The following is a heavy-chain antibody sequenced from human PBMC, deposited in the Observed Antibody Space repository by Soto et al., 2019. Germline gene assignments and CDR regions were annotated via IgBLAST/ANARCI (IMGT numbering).Heavy chain of an antibody. Sequence: QVQLQESGPGLVKPSETLSLTCTVSNGSINGYYWSWIRQLPGKGLQWIGYVYNKGATNYNPSLKNRIPISVDPSKRQFSLTLSSVTAADTAVYFCARDSRVYRSGQYFYYGLDVWGRGTTVAVSS. CDR1: NGSINGYY. CDR2: VYNKGAT. V-gene: IGHV4-59*01. CDR3: ARDSRVYRSGQYFYYGLDV. D-gene: IGHD5-18*01. J-gene: IGHJ6*02.